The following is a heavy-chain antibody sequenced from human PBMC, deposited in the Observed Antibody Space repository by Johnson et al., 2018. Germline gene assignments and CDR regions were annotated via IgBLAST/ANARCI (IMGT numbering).Heavy chain of an antibody. Sequence: VQLVQSGGGLVQPGGSLRLSCAASGFTFSNYAMLWVRQAPGEGLDWVSAMGGSGSSTFYADSVKGRFTLSRGNSKNTLYTQKNNLSDDDTAVYDCAKRMSPTTLRWEGFDIWGQGTMVTVSS. V-gene: IGHV3-23*04. J-gene: IGHJ3*02. D-gene: IGHD2-2*01. CDR2: MGGSGSST. CDR3: AKRMSPTTLRWEGFDI. CDR1: GFTFSNYA.